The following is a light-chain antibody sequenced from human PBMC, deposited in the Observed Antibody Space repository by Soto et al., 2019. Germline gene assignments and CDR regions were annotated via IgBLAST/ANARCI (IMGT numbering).Light chain of an antibody. J-gene: IGKJ5*01. Sequence: DVEMTQSPLSLPVILVQPASISCRSNQSLVHSDGIAYFSWFQQRPGRSPRSLIYKVSNRDSGVPARFSGSGSGTDFALKISRVEAEDVGVYYCMQGTHWPITFGQGTRLEIK. CDR2: KVS. CDR3: MQGTHWPIT. V-gene: IGKV2-30*02. CDR1: QSLVHSDGIAY.